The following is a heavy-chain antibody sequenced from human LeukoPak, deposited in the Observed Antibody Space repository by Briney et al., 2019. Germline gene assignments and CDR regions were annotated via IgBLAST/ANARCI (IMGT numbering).Heavy chain of an antibody. CDR2: LDPNSGGT. D-gene: IGHD3-9*01. CDR1: VYTFTGYA. J-gene: IGHJ4*02. CDR3: TRDLTISGPIGI. Sequence: ASVKVSCKASVYTFTGYAMHWVRQAPGQGLEWVGRLDPNSGGTNYAQDFQGRVTITRDTSINTAYMELSRLRSDDTAKYYCTRDLTISGPIGIWGQGTLVTVSA. V-gene: IGHV1-2*06.